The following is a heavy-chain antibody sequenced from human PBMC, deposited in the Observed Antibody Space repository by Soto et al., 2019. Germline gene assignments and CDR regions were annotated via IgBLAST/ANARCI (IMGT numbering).Heavy chain of an antibody. Sequence: QVQLVQSGAEVQKPGSSVKVTCKASGGPFSTSTLSWVRQAPGQGPEWMGGIIPMFETANYAQKFQGRVTITADESTKTGYMELSSLTSEDTAVYYCASGVDFDYWGQGTLVTVSS. D-gene: IGHD2-21*01. CDR3: ASGVDFDY. V-gene: IGHV1-69*01. J-gene: IGHJ4*02. CDR2: IIPMFETA. CDR1: GGPFSTST.